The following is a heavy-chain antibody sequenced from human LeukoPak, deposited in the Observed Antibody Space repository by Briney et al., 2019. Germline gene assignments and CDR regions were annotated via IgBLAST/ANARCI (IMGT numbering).Heavy chain of an antibody. CDR3: ARGRPYYDFWSGYLGAFDI. CDR1: GGSFSGYY. CDR2: INHSGST. V-gene: IGHV4-34*01. J-gene: IGHJ3*02. D-gene: IGHD3-3*01. Sequence: PSETLSLTCAVYGGSFSGYYWSWIRQPPGKGLEWIGEINHSGSTNYNPSLKRRVTISVDTSKNEFSLKLSSVTAADTGVYYCARGRPYYDFWSGYLGAFDIWGQGTMVTVSS.